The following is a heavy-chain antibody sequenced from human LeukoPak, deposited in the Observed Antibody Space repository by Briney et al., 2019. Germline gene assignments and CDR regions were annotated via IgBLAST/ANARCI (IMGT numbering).Heavy chain of an antibody. CDR3: ARRYYYNLGSFPFDF. V-gene: IGHV4-34*01. Sequence: PSETLSLTCAVSGDPFSGYFWSWLRQSSGKGLEWVGEIHNSGTTNYNPSLNSRVTISEDTSKNQFYLNLSSVTAADTAVYYCARRYYYNLGSFPFDFWSQGTLVTVSS. D-gene: IGHD3-10*01. J-gene: IGHJ4*02. CDR2: IHNSGTT. CDR1: GDPFSGYF.